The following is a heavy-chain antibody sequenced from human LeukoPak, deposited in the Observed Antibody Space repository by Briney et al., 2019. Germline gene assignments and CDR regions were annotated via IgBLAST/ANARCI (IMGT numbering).Heavy chain of an antibody. V-gene: IGHV3-53*01. CDR2: IYSGGNT. CDR3: AELGITMIGGV. J-gene: IGHJ6*04. Sequence: GGSLRLSCTVSGFTASTNSMSSVRQAPGTQLEWVSFIYSGGNTHNSDSVNSRFTISRDNSKNTLYLQMNTLRAEDTAVYYCAELGITMIGGVWGKGTTVTISS. CDR1: GFTASTNS. D-gene: IGHD3-10*02.